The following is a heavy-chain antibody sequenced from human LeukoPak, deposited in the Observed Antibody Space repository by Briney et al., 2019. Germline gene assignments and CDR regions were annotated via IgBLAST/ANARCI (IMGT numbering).Heavy chain of an antibody. CDR3: EKDIGMVRGVMRGYFDY. V-gene: IGHV3-9*01. CDR2: ISWNSGSI. J-gene: IGHJ4*02. Sequence: PGGSLRLSCAASGFTFDDYAMYWVRQAPGKGLEWVSGISWNSGSIGYADSVKGRFTISRDNAKNSLYLQMNSLRAEATALYYCEKDIGMVRGVMRGYFDYWGQGTLVTVSS. D-gene: IGHD3-10*01. CDR1: GFTFDDYA.